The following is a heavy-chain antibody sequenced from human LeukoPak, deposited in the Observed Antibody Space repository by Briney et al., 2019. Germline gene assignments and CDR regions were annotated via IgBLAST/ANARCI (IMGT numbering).Heavy chain of an antibody. D-gene: IGHD2-2*01. CDR2: INAGNGNT. V-gene: IGHV1-3*01. CDR1: GYTFTGYY. Sequence: ASVKVSCKASGYTFTGYYMHWVRQAPGQRLEWMGWINAGNGNTKYSQKFQGRVTITRDTSASTAYMELSSLRSEDTAVYYCARGLVVPTAIANWFDPWGQGTLVTVSS. J-gene: IGHJ5*02. CDR3: ARGLVVPTAIANWFDP.